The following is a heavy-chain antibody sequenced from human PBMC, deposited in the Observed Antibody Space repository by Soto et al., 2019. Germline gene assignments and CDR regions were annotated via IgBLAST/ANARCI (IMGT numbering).Heavy chain of an antibody. CDR3: ARGRPGIAAAGTNYYYYMAV. J-gene: IGHJ6*03. CDR2: INHSGST. D-gene: IGHD6-13*01. CDR1: GGSFSGYY. Sequence: SETLSLTCAGYGGSFSGYYWSWIRQPPGKGLEWIGEINHSGSTNYNPSLKSRVTISVDTSKNQFSLKLSSVTAADTAVYYCARGRPGIAAAGTNYYYYMAVWGKGTTVTVSS. V-gene: IGHV4-34*01.